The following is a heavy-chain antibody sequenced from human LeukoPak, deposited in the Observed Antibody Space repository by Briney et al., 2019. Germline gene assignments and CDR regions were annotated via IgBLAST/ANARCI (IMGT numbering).Heavy chain of an antibody. V-gene: IGHV3-33*01. CDR2: IWYDGSNK. J-gene: IGHJ4*02. CDR3: ARVTYYDFWRGYFSEYYFDY. CDR1: GFTFSSYG. D-gene: IGHD3-3*01. Sequence: GGSLRLSCAASGFTFSSYGMHWVRQAPGKGLEWVAVIWYDGSNKYYADSVKGRFTISRDNSKNTLYLQMNSLRAEDTAVYYCARVTYYDFWRGYFSEYYFDYWGQGTLVTVSS.